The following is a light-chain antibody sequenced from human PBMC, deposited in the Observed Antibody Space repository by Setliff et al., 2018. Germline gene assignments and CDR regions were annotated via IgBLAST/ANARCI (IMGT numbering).Light chain of an antibody. J-gene: IGLJ1*01. CDR1: SSNIGAGYD. V-gene: IGLV1-40*01. CDR2: GNS. Sequence: QSALTQPPSVSGAPGQRVTISCTGSSSNIGAGYDVHWYQQLPGTAPKLLIYGNSNRPSGVPDRFSGSKSGTSASLAITGLQAEDEADYYCQSYDRSLSGSVFGTGTKGTVL. CDR3: QSYDRSLSGSV.